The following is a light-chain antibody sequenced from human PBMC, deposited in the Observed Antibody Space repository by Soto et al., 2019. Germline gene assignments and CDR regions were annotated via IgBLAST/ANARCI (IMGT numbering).Light chain of an antibody. V-gene: IGKV3-20*01. CDR2: GAS. CDR1: QSVSSSY. J-gene: IGKJ2*01. Sequence: EIVLAQSPGTRSLSPGERATLSCRASQSVSSSYLAWYQQKPGQAPRLLIYGASSRATGIPDRFSGSGSGTDFTLTISRLEPEDFAVYYCQQYGSPPYTFGQGTKLEIK. CDR3: QQYGSPPYT.